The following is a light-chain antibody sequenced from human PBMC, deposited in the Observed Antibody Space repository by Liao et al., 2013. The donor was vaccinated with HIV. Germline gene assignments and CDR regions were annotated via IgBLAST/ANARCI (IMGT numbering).Light chain of an antibody. CDR2: QDS. Sequence: SYELTQPPSVSVSPGQTASITCSGDKLGDKYACWYQQKPGQSPVLVIYQDSKRPSGIPERFSASNFGNTATLTISGTQAVDEADYYCLAWDIRTYVFGTGTKLTV. J-gene: IGLJ1*01. CDR1: KLGDKY. V-gene: IGLV3-1*01. CDR3: LAWDIRTYV.